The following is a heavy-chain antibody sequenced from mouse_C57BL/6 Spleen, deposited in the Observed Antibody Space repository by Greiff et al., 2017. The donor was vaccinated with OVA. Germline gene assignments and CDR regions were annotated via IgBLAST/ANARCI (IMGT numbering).Heavy chain of an antibody. V-gene: IGHV14-4*01. Sequence: VQLKESGAELVRPGASVKLSCTASGFNIKDDYMHWVKQRPEQGLEWIGWIDPENGDTEYASKFQGKATITADTSSNTAYLQLCSLTSEDTAVYYCTRGEGVFDDGGQGTTLTVSS. CDR2: IDPENGDT. J-gene: IGHJ2*01. CDR1: GFNIKDDY. D-gene: IGHD3-3*01. CDR3: TRGEGVFDD.